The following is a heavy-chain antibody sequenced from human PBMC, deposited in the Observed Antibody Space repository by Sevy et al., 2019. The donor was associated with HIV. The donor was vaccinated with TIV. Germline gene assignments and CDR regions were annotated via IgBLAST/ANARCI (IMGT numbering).Heavy chain of an antibody. CDR2: LKHKAYGGTL. D-gene: IGHD1-26*01. J-gene: IGHJ4*02. CDR1: GFTFGDYA. CDR3: RRWEGAQSIFDF. V-gene: IGHV3-49*04. Sequence: GGSLRLSCTGSGFTFGDYAMSWVRQAPGKGLEWVAFLKHKAYGGTLDYAASVKGRFSISRDDSKSIAHLQMNDLKTEDTAIYYCRRWEGAQSIFDFWGQGALVTVSS.